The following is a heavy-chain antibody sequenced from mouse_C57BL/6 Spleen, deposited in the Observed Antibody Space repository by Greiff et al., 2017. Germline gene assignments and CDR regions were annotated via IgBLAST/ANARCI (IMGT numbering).Heavy chain of an antibody. CDR1: GFNINNTY. CDR3: ARGDYYGIYYYAMDY. J-gene: IGHJ4*01. Sequence: DVQLQESVAELVRPGASVKLSCTASGFNINNTYMHWVKQRPEQGLEWIGRIDPANGNTKYAPKFQGKATITADTSSNTAYLQLSSLTSEDTAIYYCARGDYYGIYYYAMDYWGQGTSVTVSS. V-gene: IGHV14-3*01. D-gene: IGHD2-1*01. CDR2: IDPANGNT.